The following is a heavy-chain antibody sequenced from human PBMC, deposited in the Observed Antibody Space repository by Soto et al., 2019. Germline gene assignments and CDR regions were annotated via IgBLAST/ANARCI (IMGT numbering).Heavy chain of an antibody. CDR1: GFTFSSYS. CDR2: ISSSSSYI. D-gene: IGHD3-10*01. V-gene: IGHV3-21*01. CDR3: ATLTRIYYYGSGSPLDV. Sequence: GESLKISCAASGFTFSSYSMNWVRQAPGKGLEWVSSISSSSSYIYYADSVKGRFTISRDNAKNSLYLQMNSLRAEDTAVYYCATLTRIYYYGSGSPLDVWGKGTTVTVSS. J-gene: IGHJ6*04.